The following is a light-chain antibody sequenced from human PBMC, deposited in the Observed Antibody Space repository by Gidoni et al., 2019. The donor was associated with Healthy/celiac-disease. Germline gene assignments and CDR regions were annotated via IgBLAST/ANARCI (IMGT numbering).Light chain of an antibody. Sequence: GLTQSPAPLSLSPGEGATLPCRASQSVSSYLAWYQQKPGQAPRLLIYDASNRATGIPARCSGSGSGTDFTRTSSSLEPEDFAVYYCQQRSNWPRTFGGXTKVEIK. J-gene: IGKJ4*01. V-gene: IGKV3-11*01. CDR3: QQRSNWPRT. CDR2: DAS. CDR1: QSVSSY.